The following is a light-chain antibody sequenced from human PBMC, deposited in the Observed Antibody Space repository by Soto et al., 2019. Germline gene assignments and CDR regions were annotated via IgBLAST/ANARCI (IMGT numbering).Light chain of an antibody. CDR1: QSVRSNY. J-gene: IGKJ4*01. CDR2: GAS. Sequence: EIVLTQSPGTLSLSSGERATLSCRTSQSVRSNYLAWYQQKPGQAPRLLIYGASSRATGIPDRVGGSGSGTDFTLTISRLEPEDFAVYYCQQCASSPLTFGGGTKVEIK. CDR3: QQCASSPLT. V-gene: IGKV3-20*01.